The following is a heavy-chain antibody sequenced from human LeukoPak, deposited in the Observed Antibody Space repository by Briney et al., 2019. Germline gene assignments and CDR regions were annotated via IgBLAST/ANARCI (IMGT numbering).Heavy chain of an antibody. V-gene: IGHV1-18*01. CDR2: ISGNNDNP. J-gene: IGHJ4*02. Sequence: ASVRVSSTASGYTFSNFGINWLRQAPGQGLEWMGWISGNNDNPNYGQKFQGRFTVTTDSSTNTAYMELRNLRLDDTAVYYCARDGSSTDLYCGQGNLVTVSS. D-gene: IGHD2-2*01. CDR3: ARDGSSTDLY. CDR1: GYTFSNFG.